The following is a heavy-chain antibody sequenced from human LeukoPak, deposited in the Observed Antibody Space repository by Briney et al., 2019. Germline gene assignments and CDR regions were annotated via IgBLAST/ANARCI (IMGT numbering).Heavy chain of an antibody. Sequence: GGSLRLSCAASGFTFSSYEVNWVRQAPGKGLEWVSYITSSGSTIYYADSVKGRFTISRDNAKNSLYLQMNSLRAEDTAVYYCARGLRDWNYDYWGQGTLVTVSS. CDR2: ITSSGSTI. CDR3: ARGLRDWNYDY. CDR1: GFTFSSYE. V-gene: IGHV3-48*03. J-gene: IGHJ4*02. D-gene: IGHD1-7*01.